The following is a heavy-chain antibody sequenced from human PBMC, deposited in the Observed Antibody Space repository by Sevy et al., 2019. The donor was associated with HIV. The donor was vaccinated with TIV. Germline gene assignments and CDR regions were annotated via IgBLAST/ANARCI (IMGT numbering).Heavy chain of an antibody. D-gene: IGHD2-15*01. J-gene: IGHJ4*02. Sequence: GGSLRLSCAASGFTFSSYAMSWVRQAPGKGLEWVSAISGRGGNIFYADSVKGRFTISRDNSKNTLYLQMNSLRVGDTAVYYCAKEEPPEVYCMGGSCPPDTWGQGTLVTVSS. CDR2: ISGRGGNI. CDR1: GFTFSSYA. CDR3: AKEEPPEVYCMGGSCPPDT. V-gene: IGHV3-23*01.